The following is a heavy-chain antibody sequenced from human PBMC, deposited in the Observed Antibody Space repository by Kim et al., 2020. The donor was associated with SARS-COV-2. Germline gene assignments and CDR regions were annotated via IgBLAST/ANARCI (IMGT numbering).Heavy chain of an antibody. CDR1: GYTFTSYG. Sequence: ASVKVSCKASGYTFTSYGISWVRQAPGQGLEWMGWISAYNGNTNYAQKLQGRVTMTTDTSTSTTYMELRSLRSDDTAVYYCATGALRYCSGGSCYSWATLDAFDIWGQGTMVTVSS. CDR3: ATGALRYCSGGSCYSWATLDAFDI. J-gene: IGHJ3*02. V-gene: IGHV1-18*01. D-gene: IGHD2-15*01. CDR2: ISAYNGNT.